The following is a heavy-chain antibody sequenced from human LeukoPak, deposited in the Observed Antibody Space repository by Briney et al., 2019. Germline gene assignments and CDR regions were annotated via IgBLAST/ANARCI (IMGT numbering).Heavy chain of an antibody. CDR3: ARGIRTGNGY. CDR2: VDYSGST. J-gene: IGHJ4*02. D-gene: IGHD1-1*01. V-gene: IGHV4-61*01. CDR1: GGSVSSGNYY. Sequence: SETLSLTCSVSGGSVSSGNYYWSWIRQPPGTGLEWIGYVDYSGSTSYNPSLRRRITISLDTSKNQFSLKVMYLTAADTAVYFCARGIRTGNGYWGQGTLVTVSS.